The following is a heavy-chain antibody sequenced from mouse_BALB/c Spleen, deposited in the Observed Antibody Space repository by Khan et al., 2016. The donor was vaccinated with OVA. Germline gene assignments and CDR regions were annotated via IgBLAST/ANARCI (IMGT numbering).Heavy chain of an antibody. CDR2: INTYTGEP. CDR1: GFTFTNYG. Sequence: QVQLKQSGPELKKPGETVQISCKASGFTFTNYGMNWVKQAPGKGLKWMGWINTYTGEPTFADDFKGRFAFSLETSASTAYLQINSLKNEDTATYFCARVGYNGTMDCWGQGTSVTVAS. V-gene: IGHV9-3-1*01. J-gene: IGHJ4*01. D-gene: IGHD2-14*01. CDR3: ARVGYNGTMDC.